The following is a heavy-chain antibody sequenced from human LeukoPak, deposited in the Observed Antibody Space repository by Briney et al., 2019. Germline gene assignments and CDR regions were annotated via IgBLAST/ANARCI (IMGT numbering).Heavy chain of an antibody. V-gene: IGHV3-23*01. CDR1: GFTFSSYA. D-gene: IGHD2-21*02. CDR2: ISSSGDTT. CDR3: AKSYCAGDCYGAFDI. J-gene: IGHJ3*02. Sequence: GGSLRLSCAASGFTFSSYAMSWVRQAPGKGLEWVSGISSSGDTTYYADSVKGRFTISRDNFKNTLYLQMNSLRAEDTAIYYCAKSYCAGDCYGAFDIWGRGTMVTVSS.